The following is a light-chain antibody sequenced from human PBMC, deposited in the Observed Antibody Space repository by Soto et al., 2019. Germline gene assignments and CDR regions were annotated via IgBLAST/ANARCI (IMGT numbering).Light chain of an antibody. Sequence: EIVMTQSPATLSLSPGERATLSFRASQSVNSNLAWYQQKAGQAPRLLIYGTSTRATGIPARFSGSGSGTEFTLTISSLQPEDFATYYCLQHNNYPWTFGQGTKVDIK. CDR2: GTS. J-gene: IGKJ1*01. CDR3: LQHNNYPWT. V-gene: IGKV3-15*01. CDR1: QSVNSN.